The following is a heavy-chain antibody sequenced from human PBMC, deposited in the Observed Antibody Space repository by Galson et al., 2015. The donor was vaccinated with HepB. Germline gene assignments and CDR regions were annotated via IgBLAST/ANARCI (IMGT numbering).Heavy chain of an antibody. CDR2: INAGKGNT. CDR1: GYTFTTYA. D-gene: IGHD6-19*01. J-gene: IGHJ4*02. V-gene: IGHV1-3*01. CDR3: ARGPIVAVAATLVY. Sequence: SVKVSCKASGYTFTTYAIHWVRQAPGQRPEWMGWINAGKGNTIYSKKFQDRVTFSRDTSASTASMELGSLTSEDTAVYSCARGPIVAVAATLVYWGQGTLVTVAS.